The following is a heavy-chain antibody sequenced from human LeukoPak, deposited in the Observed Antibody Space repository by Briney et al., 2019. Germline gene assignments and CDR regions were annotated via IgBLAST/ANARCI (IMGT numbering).Heavy chain of an antibody. Sequence: GGSLRLSCAASGFTFSSYSMNWVRQAPGKGLEWVSAISGSGGSTYFADSVKGRFTISRDTSKNTLYLQMNSLRAEDTAVYYCAKDLGSGWYYFDYWGQGTLVTVSS. CDR3: AKDLGSGWYYFDY. CDR2: ISGSGGST. CDR1: GFTFSSYS. J-gene: IGHJ4*02. D-gene: IGHD6-19*01. V-gene: IGHV3-23*01.